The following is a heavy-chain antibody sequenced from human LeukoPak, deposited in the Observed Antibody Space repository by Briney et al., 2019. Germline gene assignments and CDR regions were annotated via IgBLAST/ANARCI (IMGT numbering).Heavy chain of an antibody. V-gene: IGHV5-51*01. J-gene: IGHJ2*01. CDR2: IYPDDSDT. CDR1: GYTFTTYW. CDR3: ARLGGDTYYFGSASYPNWYFGL. Sequence: GESLQISCQASGYTFTTYWIGWVRQLPGKGLECMGIIYPDDSDTTYSPSFQGQVTISADKSFSTAYLQWSSLKASDTAIYYCARLGGDTYYFGSASYPNWYFGLWGRGTLVTVSS. D-gene: IGHD3-10*01.